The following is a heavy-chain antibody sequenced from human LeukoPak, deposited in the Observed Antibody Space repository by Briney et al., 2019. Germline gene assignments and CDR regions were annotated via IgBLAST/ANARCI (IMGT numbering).Heavy chain of an antibody. D-gene: IGHD4-17*01. V-gene: IGHV3-23*01. CDR2: ISGSGGST. CDR3: AKLLTTLTTPYFDY. Sequence: GGSLRLSCAASGFTFSSYAMSLVRQAPGKGLEWVSAISGSGGSTYYADSVKGRFTVSRDNSKNTLYLQMNSLRAEDTAVYYCAKLLTTLTTPYFDYWGQGTLVTVSS. J-gene: IGHJ4*02. CDR1: GFTFSSYA.